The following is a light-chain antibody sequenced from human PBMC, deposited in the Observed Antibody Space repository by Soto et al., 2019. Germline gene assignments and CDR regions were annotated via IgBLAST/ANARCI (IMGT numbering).Light chain of an antibody. J-gene: IGLJ1*01. CDR2: EVT. Sequence: SALTXPPSASGSPGQSVTISCTGTSSDVGGYNYVSWYQQHPGKAPKLMIYEVTKRPSGVPDRFSGSKSGNTASLTVSGLQAEDEADYFCCSHAGDNTYVFGTGTKVTVL. CDR3: CSHAGDNTYV. CDR1: SSDVGGYNY. V-gene: IGLV2-8*01.